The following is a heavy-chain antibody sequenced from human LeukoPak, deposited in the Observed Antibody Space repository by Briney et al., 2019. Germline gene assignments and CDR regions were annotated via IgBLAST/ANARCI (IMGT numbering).Heavy chain of an antibody. D-gene: IGHD3-22*01. Sequence: SQTLSLTCTVSGDSITSGGFYWSWISQHPGRGLEWIGYIYYRARTYYNPSLKSRVIVSLDTSKNQFSLNLRSVTAADTAVYYCARDSSGRYYFDHWGRGILVTVSS. V-gene: IGHV4-31*03. J-gene: IGHJ4*02. CDR2: IYYRART. CDR3: ARDSSGRYYFDH. CDR1: GDSITSGGFY.